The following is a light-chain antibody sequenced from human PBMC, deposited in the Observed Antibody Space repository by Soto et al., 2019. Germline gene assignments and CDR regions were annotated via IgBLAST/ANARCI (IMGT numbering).Light chain of an antibody. CDR3: CSYAGTYTLV. V-gene: IGLV2-11*01. Sequence: QSALTQPRSVSGSPGQSVTISCTGTSSDVGNHNYVSWYQQHPGKAPKLMIFDVTERPSGVPDRFSGSKSGNTASLTISGLQAGDEADYYCCSYAGTYTLVFGGGTKLT. J-gene: IGLJ2*01. CDR1: SSDVGNHNY. CDR2: DVT.